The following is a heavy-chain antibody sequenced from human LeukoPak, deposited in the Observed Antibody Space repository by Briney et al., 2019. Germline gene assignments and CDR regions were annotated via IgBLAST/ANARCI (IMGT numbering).Heavy chain of an antibody. V-gene: IGHV1-69*01. CDR2: IIPIFGTA. J-gene: IGHJ5*02. D-gene: IGHD2-2*01. CDR1: GGTFSSYA. Sequence: SVKVSCKASGGTFSSYAISWVRQAPGQGLEWMGGIIPIFGTANYAQKFQGRVTITADESTSTAYMELSSLRSEDMAVYYCARTPPGRYCSSTSCRFDPWGQGTLVTVSS. CDR3: ARTPPGRYCSSTSCRFDP.